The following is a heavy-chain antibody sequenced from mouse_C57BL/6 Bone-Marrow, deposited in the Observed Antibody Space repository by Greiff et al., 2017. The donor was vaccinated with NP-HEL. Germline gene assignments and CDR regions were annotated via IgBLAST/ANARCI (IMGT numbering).Heavy chain of an antibody. J-gene: IGHJ3*01. V-gene: IGHV1-39*01. D-gene: IGHD1-1*01. CDR3: ARGGYYGSSWAWFAY. Sequence: VQLQQSGPELVKPGASVKISCKASGYSFTDYNLNWVKQSNGKSLEWIGVINPNYGTTSYNQKFKGKATLTVDQSSSTAYMQLNSLTSEDSAVYYCARGGYYGSSWAWFAYWGQGTLVTVSA. CDR1: GYSFTDYN. CDR2: INPNYGTT.